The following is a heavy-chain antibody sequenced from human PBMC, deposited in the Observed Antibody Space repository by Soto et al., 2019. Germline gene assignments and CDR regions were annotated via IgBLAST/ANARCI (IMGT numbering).Heavy chain of an antibody. J-gene: IGHJ3*02. CDR3: ARGQYSSWYRAFDI. CDR2: INHSGST. CDR1: GGSFSGYY. Sequence: QVQLQQWGAGLLKPSETLSLTCAVYGGSFSGYYWSWIRQPPGKGLEWIGEINHSGSTNYNPSLKSRVTISVDTSKNQFSLKLSSVTAADTAVYYCARGQYSSWYRAFDIWGQGTMVTVSS. V-gene: IGHV4-34*01. D-gene: IGHD6-13*01.